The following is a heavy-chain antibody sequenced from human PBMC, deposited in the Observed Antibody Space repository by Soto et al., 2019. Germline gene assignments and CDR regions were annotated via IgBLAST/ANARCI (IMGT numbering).Heavy chain of an antibody. D-gene: IGHD3-16*02. CDR3: AGTYYDYVWGSYPQGP. J-gene: IGHJ5*02. V-gene: IGHV4-59*01. Sequence: PSETLSLTCTVSGGSISSYYWSWIRQPPGKGLEWIGYIYYSGSTNYNPSLKSRVTISVDTSKNQFSLKLSSVTAADTAVYYCAGTYYDYVWGSYPQGPWGQGTLVTVSS. CDR2: IYYSGST. CDR1: GGSISSYY.